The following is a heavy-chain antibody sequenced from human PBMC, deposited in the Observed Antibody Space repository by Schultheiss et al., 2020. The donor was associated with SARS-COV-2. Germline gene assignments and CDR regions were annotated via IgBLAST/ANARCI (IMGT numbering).Heavy chain of an antibody. CDR3: ARVLYGYDYMDV. J-gene: IGHJ6*03. CDR2: IYTSGST. V-gene: IGHV4-4*07. Sequence: SQTLSLTCTVSGGSISSYYWSWIRQPAGKGLEWIGRIYTSGSTNYNPSLKSRVTISVDTSKNQFSLKLSSVTAADTAVYYCARVLYGYDYMDVWGKGTTVTVSS. CDR1: GGSISSYY. D-gene: IGHD3-10*01.